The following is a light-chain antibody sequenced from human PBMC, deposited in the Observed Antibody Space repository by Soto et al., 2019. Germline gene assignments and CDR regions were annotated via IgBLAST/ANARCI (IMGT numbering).Light chain of an antibody. Sequence: QASLTEPSSLSGSPGQSITISCTGTISDVGGYNYVSWYQQYPGKAPTLMIYKVTNRPSGVSNRFSGSKSGNTASLTISGLQADDEADYYCSSYTSSSTYVFRLGTKVTVL. CDR2: KVT. J-gene: IGLJ1*01. V-gene: IGLV2-14*01. CDR1: ISDVGGYNY. CDR3: SSYTSSSTYV.